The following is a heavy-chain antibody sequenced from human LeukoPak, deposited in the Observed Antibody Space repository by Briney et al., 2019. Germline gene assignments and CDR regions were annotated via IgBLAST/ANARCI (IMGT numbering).Heavy chain of an antibody. Sequence: GGSLRLSCAASGFTFSSYGMHWVRQAPGKGLEWVAVISYDGSNKYYADSVKGRFTISRDNSKNTLYLQMNSLRAGDTAVYYCAKDRASCYDYWGQGTLVTVSS. CDR1: GFTFSSYG. CDR3: AKDRASCYDY. CDR2: ISYDGSNK. J-gene: IGHJ4*02. V-gene: IGHV3-30*18. D-gene: IGHD2-2*01.